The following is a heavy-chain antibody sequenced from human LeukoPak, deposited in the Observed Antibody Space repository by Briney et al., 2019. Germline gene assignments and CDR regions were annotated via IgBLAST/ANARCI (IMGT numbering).Heavy chain of an antibody. CDR2: IWYDGSNK. CDR3: AREGYFRGYFDH. D-gene: IGHD1-1*01. CDR1: GFTFSSYG. J-gene: IGHJ4*02. Sequence: GGSLRLSCAASGFTFSSYGMHWVRQAPGKGLEWVAVIWYDGSNKYHADSVKGRFTISRDNSKNTLYLQMNSLRAEDTAVYYCAREGYFRGYFDHWGQGTLVTVSS. V-gene: IGHV3-33*01.